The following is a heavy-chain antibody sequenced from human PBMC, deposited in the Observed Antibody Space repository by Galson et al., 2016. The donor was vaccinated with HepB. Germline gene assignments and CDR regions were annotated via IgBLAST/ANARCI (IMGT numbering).Heavy chain of an antibody. J-gene: IGHJ4*02. D-gene: IGHD2-21*02. V-gene: IGHV3-23*01. Sequence: SLRLSCAASGFPFRTYSIHWVRQAPGRGLEWVSGITGSGGSTYYAGSVKGRFTISRDSSRNTLYLQMNSLRAEDTAVYYCAKRRGYCGSDCYDYWGQGTLVTVSS. CDR2: ITGSGGST. CDR3: AKRRGYCGSDCYDY. CDR1: GFPFRTYS.